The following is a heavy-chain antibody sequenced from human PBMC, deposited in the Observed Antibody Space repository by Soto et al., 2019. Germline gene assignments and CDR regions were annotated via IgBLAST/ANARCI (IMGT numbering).Heavy chain of an antibody. CDR2: INWNGGTI. J-gene: IGHJ5*02. D-gene: IGHD6-19*01. CDR3: AKDLYSSVWHWVDP. CDR1: GFTFDEYA. V-gene: IGHV3-9*01. Sequence: EVQLVESGGGLVQPGTSLRLSCAASGFTFDEYAMHWFRQVPGKGLEWVSGINWNGGTIAYADSVKGRFTISRDNAKNSLYLQMTSLRAEDTAFYYCAKDLYSSVWHWVDPWGQGTLVTVSS.